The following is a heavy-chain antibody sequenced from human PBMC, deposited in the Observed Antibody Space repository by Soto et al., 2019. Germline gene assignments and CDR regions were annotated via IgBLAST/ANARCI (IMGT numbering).Heavy chain of an antibody. CDR2: MYHDGNT. D-gene: IGHD5-12*01. CDR3: ARESYSGCHSYDY. CDR1: GYSISSGCF. J-gene: IGHJ4*01. Sequence: KSSETLSLTCAVSGYSISSGCFWGCIRQPPGKGLEWIANMYHDGNTHYNPSLKSRVTMSVDTSKNKFSLKLNSVTAADTAVYYCARESYSGCHSYDYWGQESWSPSPQ. V-gene: IGHV4-38-2*02.